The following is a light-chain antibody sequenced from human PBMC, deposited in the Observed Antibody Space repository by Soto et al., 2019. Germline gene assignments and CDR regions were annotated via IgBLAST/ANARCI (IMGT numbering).Light chain of an antibody. Sequence: DIQMAQSPSTLSASMGDRVTITCRASDSIPTWLAWYQQKPGQAARLLIYDTSTLKSGVPSRFSGSGSGTEFNLTIANLQPDDFATYFCHQYNSYSWTFGQGTKVDIK. CDR3: HQYNSYSWT. CDR2: DTS. V-gene: IGKV1-5*01. CDR1: DSIPTW. J-gene: IGKJ1*01.